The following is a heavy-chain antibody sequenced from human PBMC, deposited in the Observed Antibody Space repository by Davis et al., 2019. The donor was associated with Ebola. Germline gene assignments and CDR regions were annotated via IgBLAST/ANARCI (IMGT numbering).Heavy chain of an antibody. J-gene: IGHJ4*02. Sequence: SETLSLTCTVSGCSISSYYWSWIRQPPGKGLEWIGYIYYSGSTNYNPSLKSRVTISVDTSKNQFSLKLSSVTAADTAVYYCARHGFAFHFDYWGQGTLVTVSS. D-gene: IGHD3-3*02. CDR1: GCSISSYY. V-gene: IGHV4-59*08. CDR3: ARHGFAFHFDY. CDR2: IYYSGST.